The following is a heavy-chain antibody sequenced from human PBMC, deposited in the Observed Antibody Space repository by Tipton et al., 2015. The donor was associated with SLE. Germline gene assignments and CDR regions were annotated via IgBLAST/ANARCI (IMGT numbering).Heavy chain of an antibody. J-gene: IGHJ2*01. CDR3: AREFLNPVTTVHYYFDL. V-gene: IGHV4-4*07. Sequence: TLSLTCTVSGGSISRYYWGWIRQPAGKGLEWIGRIYTGGNTKNNPSLESRVTLSVDASKDQFSLRLTSVTAADTAVYYCAREFLNPVTTVHYYFDLWGRGTLVTVSS. CDR1: GGSISRYY. D-gene: IGHD4-11*01. CDR2: IYTGGNT.